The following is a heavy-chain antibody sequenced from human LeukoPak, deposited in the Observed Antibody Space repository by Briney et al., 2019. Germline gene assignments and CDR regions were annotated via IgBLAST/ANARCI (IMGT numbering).Heavy chain of an antibody. CDR1: GYTFTSYD. J-gene: IGHJ4*02. CDR3: ARGPPRPQYSSSWYDISLWY. CDR2: MNPNSGNT. V-gene: IGHV1-8*03. Sequence: ASVKVSCKASGYTFTSYDINWVRQATGQGLEWMGWMNPNSGNTGYAQKFQGRVTITRNTSISTAYMELSSLRSEDTAVYYCARGPPRPQYSSSWYDISLWYWGQGTLVTVSS. D-gene: IGHD6-13*01.